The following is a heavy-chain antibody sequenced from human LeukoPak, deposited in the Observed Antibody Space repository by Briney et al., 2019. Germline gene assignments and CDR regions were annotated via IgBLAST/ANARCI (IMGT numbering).Heavy chain of an antibody. J-gene: IGHJ4*02. CDR2: ISSSSSYM. CDR3: ARAIMGYCSGGSCYVADY. Sequence: GGSLRLSCAASGFTFSSYSMNWVRQARGKGLEWVSSISSSSSYMYYADSVKGRFTISRDNAKNSLYLQMNSLRAEDTAVYYCARAIMGYCSGGSCYVADYWGQGTLVTVSS. D-gene: IGHD2-15*01. CDR1: GFTFSSYS. V-gene: IGHV3-21*01.